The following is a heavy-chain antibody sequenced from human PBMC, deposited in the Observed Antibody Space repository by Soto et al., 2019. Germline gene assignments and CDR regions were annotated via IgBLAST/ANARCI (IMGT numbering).Heavy chain of an antibody. CDR3: ARDPPPGYSSSWYADYYYYGMDV. CDR1: GYTFTSYY. J-gene: IGHJ6*02. CDR2: INPSGGST. D-gene: IGHD6-13*01. Sequence: ASVKVSCKASGYTFTSYYMHWVRQAPGQGLEWMGIINPSGGSTSYAQKFQGRVTMTRDTSTSTVYMELSSLRSEDTAVYYCARDPPPGYSSSWYADYYYYGMDVWGQGTTVTVSS. V-gene: IGHV1-46*01.